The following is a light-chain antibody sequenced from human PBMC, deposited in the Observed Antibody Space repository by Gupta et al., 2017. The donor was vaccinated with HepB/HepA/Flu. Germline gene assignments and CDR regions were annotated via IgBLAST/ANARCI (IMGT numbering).Light chain of an antibody. CDR2: DVT. J-gene: IGLJ2*01. CDR3: SSYAGSSVI. Sequence: QSALTQPRSVSGSPGQSVIISCTGTSSDVGNYNYVSWYQQRPGKPPKLIIYDVTSRPPGVPDRFSGSKSGNTASLTMSGLQTEDEADYYCSSYAGSSVIFGGGTKLTVL. CDR1: SSDVGNYNY. V-gene: IGLV2-11*01.